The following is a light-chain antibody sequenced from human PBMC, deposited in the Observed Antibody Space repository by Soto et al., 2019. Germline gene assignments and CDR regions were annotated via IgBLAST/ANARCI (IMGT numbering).Light chain of an antibody. CDR1: SSNIGSSY. CDR3: GAWDTSLTAGV. V-gene: IGLV1-51*01. J-gene: IGLJ2*01. Sequence: QSVLTQPPSVSAAPGQKVTISCSGSSSNIGSSYVFWYQQLPGTPPKLLISDTDRRPSGIPDRFSGSKSGTSATLGITGLQTGDEADYYCGAWDTSLTAGVFGGGTKLTVL. CDR2: DTD.